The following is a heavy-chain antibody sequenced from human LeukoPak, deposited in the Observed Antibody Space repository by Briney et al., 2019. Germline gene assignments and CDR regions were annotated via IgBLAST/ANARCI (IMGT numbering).Heavy chain of an antibody. V-gene: IGHV3-21*01. J-gene: IGHJ4*02. Sequence: GGSLRLSCAASGFTFDDYGMNWVRQAPGKGLEWVSSISSSSSYIYYADSVKGRFTISRDNAKNSLYLQMNSLRAEDTAVYYCARDLRSSGYYAFDYWGQGTLVTVSS. CDR2: ISSSSSYI. D-gene: IGHD3-22*01. CDR3: ARDLRSSGYYAFDY. CDR1: GFTFDDYG.